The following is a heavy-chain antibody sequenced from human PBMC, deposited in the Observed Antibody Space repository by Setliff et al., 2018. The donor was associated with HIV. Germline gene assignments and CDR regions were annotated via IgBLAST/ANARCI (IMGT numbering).Heavy chain of an antibody. CDR2: TYSSGTK. V-gene: IGHV4-31*03. D-gene: IGHD2-15*01. J-gene: IGHJ6*03. Sequence: SETLSLTCTVSGGSISSGSYYWSWIRQHPGKGLEWIGYTYSSGTKYYNPSLKSRLAISLDTSKNQFSLNLKSVTAADAAVYYCARGFCSGGFCHPNFYHYMDVWGKGTTVTVSS. CDR1: GGSISSGSYY. CDR3: ARGFCSGGFCHPNFYHYMDV.